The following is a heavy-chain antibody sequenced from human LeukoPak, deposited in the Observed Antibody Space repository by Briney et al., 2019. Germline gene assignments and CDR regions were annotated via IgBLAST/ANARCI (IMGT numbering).Heavy chain of an antibody. D-gene: IGHD1-1*01. CDR3: ARDQPRTKTTGYFDL. V-gene: IGHV3-7*01. Sequence: PGGSLRLSCAASGFTFKLYWMHWVRQVPGKGLEWVTKIKQDGSETYYVDSVRGRFTISRDNAKNSLYLQMNSLRAEDTAVYYCARDQPRTKTTGYFDLWGRGTLVTVSS. CDR2: IKQDGSET. CDR1: GFTFKLYW. J-gene: IGHJ2*01.